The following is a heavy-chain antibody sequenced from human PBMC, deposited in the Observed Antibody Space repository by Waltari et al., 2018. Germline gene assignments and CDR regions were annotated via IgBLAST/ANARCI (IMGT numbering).Heavy chain of an antibody. Sequence: QVQMVQSGPEVKKPGSSGTTSCKAPGGPFQPYRPLWVGRAPGQGPEWMGAIITIFKTEKYSRKFQGRGKITADESSRTVYMELTSLRAEDTAVYYCARGYCSGGSCYSSYYYGMDLWGQGTRVTVS. V-gene: IGHV1-69*01. CDR1: GGPFQPYR. J-gene: IGHJ6*02. D-gene: IGHD2-15*01. CDR3: ARGYCSGGSCYSSYYYGMDL. CDR2: IITIFKTE.